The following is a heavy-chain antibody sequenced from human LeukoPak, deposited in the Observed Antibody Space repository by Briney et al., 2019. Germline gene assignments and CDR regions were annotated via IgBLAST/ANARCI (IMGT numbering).Heavy chain of an antibody. Sequence: GGSLRLSCAASGFTFSSYAMSWVRQAPGEGLEWVSGIYGGGSGSTFYAESVKGRFTISRDNSKNTLYLQMNSLRDEDTAIYYCAKDFTPDGIWDIDYWGRGTLITVSS. J-gene: IGHJ4*02. D-gene: IGHD1-14*01. CDR1: GFTFSSYA. CDR2: IYGGGSGST. V-gene: IGHV3-23*01. CDR3: AKDFTPDGIWDIDY.